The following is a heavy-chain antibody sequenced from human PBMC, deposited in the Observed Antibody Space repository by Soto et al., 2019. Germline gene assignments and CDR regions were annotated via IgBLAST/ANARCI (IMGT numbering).Heavy chain of an antibody. V-gene: IGHV1-69*13. J-gene: IGHJ6*02. D-gene: IGHD2-2*01. CDR3: ARYLPGYYGMDV. CDR2: IIPIFGTA. Sequence: SVKVSCKASGGTFSSYAISWVRQAPGQGLEWMGGIIPIFGTANYAQKFQGRVTITADESTSTAYMELSSLRSEDTAVYYCARYLPGYYGMDVWGQGTTVTVSS. CDR1: GGTFSSYA.